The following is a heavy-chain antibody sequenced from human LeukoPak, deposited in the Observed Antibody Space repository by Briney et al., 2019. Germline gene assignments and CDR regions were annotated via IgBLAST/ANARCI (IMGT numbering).Heavy chain of an antibody. J-gene: IGHJ4*02. CDR2: FYYSGST. CDR1: GYSISSGYY. Sequence: KPSETLSLTCAVSGYSISSGYYWGWIRQPPGKGLEWIGSFYYSGSTYHNPSLKSRVTMSVDTSENQFSLKLSSVTAADTAVYYCARRQHGYNYYFDSWGQGTLVTVSS. CDR3: ARRQHGYNYYFDS. V-gene: IGHV4-38-2*01. D-gene: IGHD5-24*01.